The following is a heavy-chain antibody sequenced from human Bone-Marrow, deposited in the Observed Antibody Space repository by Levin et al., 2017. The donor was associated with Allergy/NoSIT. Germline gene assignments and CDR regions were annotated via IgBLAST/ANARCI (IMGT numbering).Heavy chain of an antibody. CDR1: GFTFSSYA. V-gene: IGHV3-30-3*01. D-gene: IGHD1-14*01. CDR3: ASKTGFSGQNWFDP. CDR2: ISYDGSNK. Sequence: LSLTCAASGFTFSSYAMHWVRQAPGKGLEWVAVISYDGSNKYYADSVKGRFTISRDNSKNTLYLQMNSLRAEDTAVYYCASKTGFSGQNWFDPWGQGTLVTVSS. J-gene: IGHJ5*02.